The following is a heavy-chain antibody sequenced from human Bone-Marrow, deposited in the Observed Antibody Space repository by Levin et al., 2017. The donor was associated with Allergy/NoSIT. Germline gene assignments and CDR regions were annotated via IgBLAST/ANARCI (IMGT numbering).Heavy chain of an antibody. Sequence: PGGSLRLSCAASGFTFSDYYMSWIRQAPGKGLEWVSYISSSSSYTNYADSVKGRFTISRDNAKNSLYLQMNSLRAEDTAVYYCARESPILLWFRGGPSGFWFDPWGQGTLVTVSS. CDR3: ARESPILLWFRGGPSGFWFDP. CDR1: GFTFSDYY. J-gene: IGHJ5*02. D-gene: IGHD3-10*01. CDR2: ISSSSSYT. V-gene: IGHV3-11*06.